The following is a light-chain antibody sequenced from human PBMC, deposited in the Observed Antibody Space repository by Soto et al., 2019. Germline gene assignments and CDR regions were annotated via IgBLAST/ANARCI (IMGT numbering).Light chain of an antibody. CDR3: LQVTTFTRT. Sequence: DIQMTQSPSSVSASVGDRVTITCRASQGIGVRLAWFQQKPGKAPQLLIQSASSLQSGFPSRFSGSGSGTDFVFSINSLQPEDFASYYCLQVTTFTRTVGPVTKVDI. V-gene: IGKV1-12*01. CDR1: QGIGVR. CDR2: SAS. J-gene: IGKJ3*01.